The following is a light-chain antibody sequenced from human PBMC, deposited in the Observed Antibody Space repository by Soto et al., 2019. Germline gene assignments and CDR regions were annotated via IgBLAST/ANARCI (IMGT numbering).Light chain of an antibody. CDR1: QSVSSY. V-gene: IGKV3-11*01. J-gene: IGKJ4*02. CDR2: DAS. Sequence: EIVLTQSPATLSLSPGERATLSCRASQSVSSYLAWYQQKPGQAPRLLIYDASNRATGIPARFSGSGSGTDFTLTISSLDPEDFAVYCCQQRSNWGHTFGGGTKVEIK. CDR3: QQRSNWGHT.